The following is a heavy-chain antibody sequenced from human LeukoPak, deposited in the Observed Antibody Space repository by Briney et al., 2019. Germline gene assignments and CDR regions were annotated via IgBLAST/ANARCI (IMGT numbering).Heavy chain of an antibody. J-gene: IGHJ5*02. D-gene: IGHD3-16*01. CDR2: MNPNSGNT. CDR1: GYTFTSYD. V-gene: IGHV1-8*03. CDR3: ARIDGGGTGIQGFDP. Sequence: ASVKVSCKASGYTFTSYDINWVRQAPGQGLEWMGWMNPNSGNTGYAQKFQGRVTITRNTSINTAYMELSSLRSEDTAVYYCARIDGGGTGIQGFDPWGQGTLVTVSS.